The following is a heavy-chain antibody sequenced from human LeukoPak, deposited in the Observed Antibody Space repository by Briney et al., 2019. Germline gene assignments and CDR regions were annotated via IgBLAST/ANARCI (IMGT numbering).Heavy chain of an antibody. J-gene: IGHJ6*03. D-gene: IGHD6-13*01. CDR1: GYTFNVYG. Sequence: GASVKVSCKASGYTFNVYGISWVRQAPGQGLEWMGWISAYNGNTNYAQKLQGRVTMTTDTSTSTAYMELRSLRSDDTAVYYCARDYPGYSSSWTVYYYYYMDVWGKGTTVTVSS. CDR3: ARDYPGYSSSWTVYYYYYMDV. CDR2: ISAYNGNT. V-gene: IGHV1-18*01.